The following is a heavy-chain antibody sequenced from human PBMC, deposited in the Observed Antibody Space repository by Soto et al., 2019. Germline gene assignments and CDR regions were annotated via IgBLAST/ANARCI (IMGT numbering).Heavy chain of an antibody. CDR2: ISGSGTST. V-gene: IGHV3-23*01. CDR1: GFTFGNYA. J-gene: IGHJ6*02. CDR3: ANESEMSVGYGMDV. D-gene: IGHD3-10*01. Sequence: GSLRLSCAASGFTFGNYAMSWVRQAPGKGLEWVAAISGSGTSTYNIHSVNGRVTISRDNLVNTVYLQMNTLRAEDTALYYCANESEMSVGYGMDVWGQGTTVTVSS.